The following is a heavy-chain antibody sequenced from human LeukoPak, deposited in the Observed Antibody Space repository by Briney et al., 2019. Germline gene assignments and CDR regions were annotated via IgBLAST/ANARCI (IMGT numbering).Heavy chain of an antibody. CDR1: GFTFSHYW. CDR3: ASDQRTPLEY. D-gene: IGHD2/OR15-2a*01. Sequence: GGSLRLSCAASGFTFSHYWMHWVRQAPGKGLVWVSRINSDGSSTNYADSVKGRFTISRDNAKNTLYLQMHSLGTDDTAVYYCASDQRTPLEYGGQGTLVTVPS. J-gene: IGHJ4*02. CDR2: INSDGSST. V-gene: IGHV3-74*01.